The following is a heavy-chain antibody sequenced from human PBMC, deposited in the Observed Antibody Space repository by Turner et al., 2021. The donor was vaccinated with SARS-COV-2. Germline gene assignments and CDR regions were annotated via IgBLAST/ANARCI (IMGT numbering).Heavy chain of an antibody. CDR1: GDSLSGSVHY. CDR2: IYFTGSA. J-gene: IGHJ4*02. D-gene: IGHD2-2*01. CDR3: ARQAETAEIPAAYFDH. Sequence: QLQLQESGPGLVKSSGTLSLTCTVSGDSLSGSVHYWAWIRHPPGKGLEWVGNIYFTGSANYNPSLRSRATILVDTSKNQFSLTLTSVTAADTAVYFCARQAETAEIPAAYFDHWGQGTLLTVSS. V-gene: IGHV4-39*01.